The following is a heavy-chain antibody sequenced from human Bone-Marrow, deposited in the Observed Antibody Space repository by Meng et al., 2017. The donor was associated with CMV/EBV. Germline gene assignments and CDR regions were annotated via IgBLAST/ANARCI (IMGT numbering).Heavy chain of an antibody. CDR2: IIPILGIA. V-gene: IGHV1-69*10. J-gene: IGHJ4*02. Sequence: SVKVSCKASGGTFSSYAISWVRQAPGQGLEWMGGIIPILGIANYAQKFQGRVTITADKSTSTAYMELSSLRSEDTAMYYCARRYCSSTSCWIFDYWGQGTLVTVSS. CDR3: ARRYCSSTSCWIFDY. CDR1: GGTFSSYA. D-gene: IGHD2-2*01.